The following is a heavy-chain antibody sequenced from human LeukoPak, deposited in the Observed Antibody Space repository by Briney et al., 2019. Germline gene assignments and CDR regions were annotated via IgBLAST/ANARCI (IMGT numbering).Heavy chain of an antibody. CDR3: ARSGRGYDFWFDY. CDR1: GYTFTSYY. J-gene: IGHJ4*02. Sequence: ASVKVSCKASGYTFTSYYMHWVRQAPGQGLEWMGIINPSGGSTSYAQKFQGRVAMTRDTSTSTVYMELSGLRSEDTAVYYCARSGRGYDFWFDYWGQGTLVTVSS. D-gene: IGHD3-3*01. V-gene: IGHV1-46*01. CDR2: INPSGGST.